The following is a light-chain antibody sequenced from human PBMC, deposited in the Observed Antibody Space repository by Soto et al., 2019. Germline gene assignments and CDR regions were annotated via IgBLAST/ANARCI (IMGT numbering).Light chain of an antibody. Sequence: EIVLTQSPATLSLSPGERATLSCRASQSVSSSLAWYQQKPGQAPRLIIHDASNRATGIPARFSGSGSGTDFTRTISSLEPEDFAVYYCQQRGWPPLACGGGTRVEIK. CDR3: QQRGWPPLA. CDR1: QSVSSS. CDR2: DAS. J-gene: IGKJ4*01. V-gene: IGKV3-11*01.